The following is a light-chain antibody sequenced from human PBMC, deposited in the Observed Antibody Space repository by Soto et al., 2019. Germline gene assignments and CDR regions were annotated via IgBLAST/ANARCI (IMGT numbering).Light chain of an antibody. CDR1: RSNIGTNY. CDR2: KKT. Sequence: QSVLTQPPSTSGTPGQTVSISCSGSRSNIGTNYVSWYLKLPGTAPKLLIHKKTQRPSGVPDRFYASKSGTSASLAISGLRSEDEGEYYCATWDDSLSAWVFGGGTQLTVL. V-gene: IGLV1-47*01. J-gene: IGLJ3*02. CDR3: ATWDDSLSAWV.